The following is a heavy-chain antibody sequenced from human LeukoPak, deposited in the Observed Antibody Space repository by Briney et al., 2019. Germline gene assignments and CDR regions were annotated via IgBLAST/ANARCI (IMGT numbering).Heavy chain of an antibody. V-gene: IGHV3-7*03. CDR1: GFTFSGFW. D-gene: IGHD6-19*01. CDR2: INSDGSEG. CDR3: ARLGVSSGWSEADFDY. Sequence: GGSLRLSCAVSGFTFSGFWMSWSRQAPGKGLEWVASINSDGSEGYYADVVKGRFTISRENAKNSLYLQINSLRAEDTAVYYCARLGVSSGWSEADFDYWGQGTLVTVSS. J-gene: IGHJ4*02.